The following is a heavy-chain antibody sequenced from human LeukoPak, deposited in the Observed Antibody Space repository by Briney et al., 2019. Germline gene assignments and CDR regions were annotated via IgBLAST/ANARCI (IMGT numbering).Heavy chain of an antibody. Sequence: GGSLRLSCAASGFTFSSYGMHWVRQAPGEGLEWVAFIRYDGSNKYYADSVKGRFTISRDNSKNTLYLQMNSLRAEDTAVYYCAKDWEVKAIAAAGKDYWGQGTLVTVSS. J-gene: IGHJ4*02. CDR1: GFTFSSYG. V-gene: IGHV3-30*02. D-gene: IGHD6-13*01. CDR2: IRYDGSNK. CDR3: AKDWEVKAIAAAGKDY.